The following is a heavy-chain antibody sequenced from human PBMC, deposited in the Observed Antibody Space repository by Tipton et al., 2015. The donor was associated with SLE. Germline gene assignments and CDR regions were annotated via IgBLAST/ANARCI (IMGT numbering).Heavy chain of an antibody. D-gene: IGHD2-8*02. CDR3: ARHCTGGVTCY. J-gene: IGHJ4*02. CDR1: GGSISSYY. Sequence: TLSLTCTVSGGSISSYYWGWIRQPPGKGLEWIGSIYYSGSTYYNPSLKSRVTISVDTSKNQFSLKLSSVTAADTAVYYCARHCTGGVTCYWGQGTLVTVSS. CDR2: IYYSGST. V-gene: IGHV4-39*07.